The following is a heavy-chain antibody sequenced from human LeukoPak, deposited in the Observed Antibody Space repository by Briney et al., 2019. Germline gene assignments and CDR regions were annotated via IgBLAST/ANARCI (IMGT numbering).Heavy chain of an antibody. CDR1: GYSFPSTW. Sequence: PGESLKISCKGSGYSFPSTWIGWVRQMPGRGLEWMGIIYPGDSDARYSPSFQGQVTISADKSISTAYLQWSSLRASDTAMYYCARRVGREYCGGDCYRAFDIWGQGTMVTVSS. CDR2: IYPGDSDA. D-gene: IGHD2-21*02. J-gene: IGHJ3*02. V-gene: IGHV5-51*01. CDR3: ARRVGREYCGGDCYRAFDI.